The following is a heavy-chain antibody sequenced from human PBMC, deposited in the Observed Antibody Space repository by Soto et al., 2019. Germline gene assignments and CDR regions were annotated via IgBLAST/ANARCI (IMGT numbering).Heavy chain of an antibody. V-gene: IGHV4-61*01. CDR2: IYYSGIT. D-gene: IGHD3-16*01. CDR3: ARDTLNVHYYYGMDV. Sequence: PXETLSLSSTVSGGSVRSGRYYWSWIRQPPGKVLEWIVYIYYSGITNYNPSLKSRVTISVDTSKNQFYLKLSSVTAADTAVYYCARDTLNVHYYYGMDVWGQGTTVTVSS. CDR1: GGSVRSGRYY. J-gene: IGHJ6*02.